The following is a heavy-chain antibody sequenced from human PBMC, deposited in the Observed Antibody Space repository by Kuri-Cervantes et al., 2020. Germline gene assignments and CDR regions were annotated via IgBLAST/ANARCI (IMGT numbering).Heavy chain of an antibody. J-gene: IGHJ5*02. CDR1: GYTFTGYY. V-gene: IGHV1-2*02. Sequence: ASVKVSCKASGYTFTGYYMHWVRQAPGQGLEWMGWINPNSGGTNYAQKFQGRVTMTRDTSISTAYMELSRLRSDDTAVYYCARELEDIVVVPAAPWGRGTLVTVSS. D-gene: IGHD2-2*01. CDR2: INPNSGGT. CDR3: ARELEDIVVVPAAP.